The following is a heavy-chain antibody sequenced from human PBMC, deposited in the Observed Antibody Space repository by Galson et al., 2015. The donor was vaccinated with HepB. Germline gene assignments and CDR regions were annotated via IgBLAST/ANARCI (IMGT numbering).Heavy chain of an antibody. J-gene: IGHJ4*02. V-gene: IGHV1-8*01. CDR2: MNPDSGNS. D-gene: IGHD3-10*01. CDR3: VRNMIRGVVSPDY. Sequence: SVKVSCKASGYTFPSYYIHWVRQATGHGLESMGLMNPDSGNSAYAQKFQGRVTMTRDTSTSTAYMELSSLRSEDRDVYFCVRNMIRGVVSPDYWGQGSLVTVSS. CDR1: GYTFPSYY.